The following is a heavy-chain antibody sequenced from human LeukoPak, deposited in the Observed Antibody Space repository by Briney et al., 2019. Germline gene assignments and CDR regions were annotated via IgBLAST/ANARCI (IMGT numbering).Heavy chain of an antibody. J-gene: IGHJ6*03. Sequence: SETLSLTCTVSGGSISSYYWSWIRQPPGKGLEWIGYIYYSGSTNYNPSLKSRVTISVDTSKNQFSLKLSSATAADTAVYYCAREPPPTYYDFWSGYYPPGYMDVWGKGTTVTVSS. CDR3: AREPPPTYYDFWSGYYPPGYMDV. CDR2: IYYSGST. CDR1: GGSISSYY. D-gene: IGHD3-3*01. V-gene: IGHV4-59*01.